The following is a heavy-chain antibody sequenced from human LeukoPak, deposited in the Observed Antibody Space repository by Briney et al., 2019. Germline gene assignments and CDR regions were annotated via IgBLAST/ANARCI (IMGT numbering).Heavy chain of an antibody. Sequence: PSETLSLTCIVSRYSISSGYYWSWIRQPPGKGLEWIGEINHSGSTYYNPSLKSRVTISVDTSKNQFSLKLSSVTAADTAVYYCARQLTYYYDSSGYYPWAYYFDYWGQGTLVTVSS. CDR3: ARQLTYYYDSSGYYPWAYYFDY. CDR1: RYSISSGYY. J-gene: IGHJ4*02. V-gene: IGHV4-38-2*02. CDR2: INHSGST. D-gene: IGHD3-22*01.